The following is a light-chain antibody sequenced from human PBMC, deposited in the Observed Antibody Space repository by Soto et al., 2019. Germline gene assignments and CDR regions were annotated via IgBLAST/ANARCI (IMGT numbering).Light chain of an antibody. Sequence: EIVMTQSPATLSLSPGERSALSCRASQSVSSKVAWYQQKPGQAPRLPIFGASTRAAGIPARFSGSGSGTDFTLTISSLQSEDFAVYHCQHYGEWPWTFGQGTKVDIK. J-gene: IGKJ1*01. CDR1: QSVSSK. V-gene: IGKV3-15*01. CDR3: QHYGEWPWT. CDR2: GAS.